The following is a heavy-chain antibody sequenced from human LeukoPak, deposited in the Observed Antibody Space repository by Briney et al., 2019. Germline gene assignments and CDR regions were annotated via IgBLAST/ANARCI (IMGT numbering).Heavy chain of an antibody. CDR3: AKESRYYYGSGSFSSQFDY. J-gene: IGHJ4*02. CDR1: GFTFSGYA. CDR2: ISGSGVST. Sequence: GGSLRLSCAAPGFTFSGYAMSWVRQAPGKGLEWVSTISGSGVSTYYADSVKSRFTSSRDNSKNTLYLQMNNLRAEDTAVYYCAKESRYYYGSGSFSSQFDYWGQGNLVTVSS. D-gene: IGHD3-10*01. V-gene: IGHV3-23*01.